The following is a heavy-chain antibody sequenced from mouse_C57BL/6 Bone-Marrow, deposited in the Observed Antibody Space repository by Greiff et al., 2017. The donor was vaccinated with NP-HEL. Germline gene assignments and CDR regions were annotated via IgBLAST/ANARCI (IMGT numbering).Heavy chain of an antibody. CDR3: ARKGRMGLCDYDRSYAMDY. V-gene: IGHV8-12*01. CDR1: GFSLSTSGMG. J-gene: IGHJ4*01. Sequence: QVTLKESGPGILQSSQTLSLTCSFSGFSLSTSGMGVSWIRQPSGKGLEWLAHIYWDDDKRYNTSLKSRLTISKDTSRNQVFLKITSVDTADTATYYCARKGRMGLCDYDRSYAMDYWGQGTSVTVSS. D-gene: IGHD2-4*01. CDR2: IYWDDDK.